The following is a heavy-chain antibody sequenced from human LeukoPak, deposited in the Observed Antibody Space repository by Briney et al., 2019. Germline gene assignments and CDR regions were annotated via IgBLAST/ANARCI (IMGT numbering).Heavy chain of an antibody. V-gene: IGHV3-30*19. CDR3: ARKYTTSYYSVDY. Sequence: GGSLRLSCAASGFTFIGYGMHWVRQAPGKGLEWVTFISHDGSQEHYADSVKGRFTISRDNSKQTVYLQMNSLKSEDTALYYCARKYTTSYYSVDYWGQGSLVTVSS. D-gene: IGHD2-2*01. J-gene: IGHJ4*02. CDR1: GFTFIGYG. CDR2: ISHDGSQE.